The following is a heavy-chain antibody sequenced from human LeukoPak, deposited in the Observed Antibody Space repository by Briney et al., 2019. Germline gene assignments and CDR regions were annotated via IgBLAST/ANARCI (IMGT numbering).Heavy chain of an antibody. CDR2: ISYDGGNE. J-gene: IGHJ6*04. V-gene: IGHV3-30*03. CDR1: LVTSSSYG. CDR3: AELGIAMIGGV. Sequence: PVRSLRLSCAASLVTSSSYGMHWVRQAPGKGLEWGAVISYDGGNEYYADSVKGRFTISRDNSKNTLYVQMNSLRAQDTAVYYCAELGIAMIGGVWGKGNTVTISS. D-gene: IGHD3-10*02.